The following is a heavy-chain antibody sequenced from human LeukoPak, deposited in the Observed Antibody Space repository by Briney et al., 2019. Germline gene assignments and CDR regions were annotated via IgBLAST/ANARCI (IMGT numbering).Heavy chain of an antibody. Sequence: GSLRLSCAASGFTFSSYSMNWVRQAPGKGLEWASSISSSSSYIYYADSVKGRFTISRDNAKNSLYLQMNSLRAEDTAVYYCARDYDILTGYYPSYGMDVWGQGTTVTVSS. V-gene: IGHV3-21*01. CDR2: ISSSSSYI. J-gene: IGHJ6*02. CDR1: GFTFSSYS. CDR3: ARDYDILTGYYPSYGMDV. D-gene: IGHD3-9*01.